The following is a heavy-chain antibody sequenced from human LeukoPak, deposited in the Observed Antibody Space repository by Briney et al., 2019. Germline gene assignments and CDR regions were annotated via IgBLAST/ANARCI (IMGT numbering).Heavy chain of an antibody. CDR3: AASTEGLQVDY. CDR2: MYASGST. Sequence: SETLSLTCTVSGGSISNYYWSWIRQPAGEGLEWIGRMYASGSTSYNPSLKSRVTMSGDTPKNQFSLKLSSVTAADTAVYYCAASTEGLQVDYWGQGTLVTVSS. J-gene: IGHJ4*02. D-gene: IGHD5-24*01. CDR1: GGSISNYY. V-gene: IGHV4-4*07.